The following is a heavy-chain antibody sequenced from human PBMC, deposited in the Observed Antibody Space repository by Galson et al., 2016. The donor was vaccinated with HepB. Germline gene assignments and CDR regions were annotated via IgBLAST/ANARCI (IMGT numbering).Heavy chain of an antibody. Sequence: SVKVSCKASGYTFSNFFLNWVRQAPGQGLEWMGWIRPYTTSTNYAQSLQGRVTMTTDTSTSTAYLDLRSLRSDDTAVYYCARGSYDSSAFAFDQWGQGTLVTVSS. J-gene: IGHJ4*02. D-gene: IGHD3-22*01. V-gene: IGHV1-18*01. CDR3: ARGSYDSSAFAFDQ. CDR1: GYTFSNFF. CDR2: IRPYTTST.